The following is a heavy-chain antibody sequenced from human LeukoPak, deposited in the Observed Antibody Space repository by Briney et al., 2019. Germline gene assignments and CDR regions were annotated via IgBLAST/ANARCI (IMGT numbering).Heavy chain of an antibody. Sequence: SVKVSCKASGGTFSSYAISWVRQAPGQGLEWMGRIIPIFGTANYAQKFQGRVTITTDEFTSTAYMELSSLRSEDTAVYYCARDVTVAGTFTRQNYYYYYMDVWGKGTTVTVSS. CDR3: ARDVTVAGTFTRQNYYYYYMDV. D-gene: IGHD6-19*01. CDR1: GGTFSSYA. V-gene: IGHV1-69*05. J-gene: IGHJ6*03. CDR2: IIPIFGTA.